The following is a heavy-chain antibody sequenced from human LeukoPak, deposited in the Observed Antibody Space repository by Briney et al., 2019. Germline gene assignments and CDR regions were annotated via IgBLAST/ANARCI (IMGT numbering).Heavy chain of an antibody. D-gene: IGHD1-26*01. J-gene: IGHJ4*02. CDR2: ISGSGSDT. CDR1: GFIFSDYY. V-gene: IGHV3-11*05. CDR3: AKDMSSDSGSWNGYFDY. Sequence: TGGSLRLSCAASGFIFSDYYMTWIRQAPGKGLEWLSYISGSGSDTNYADSVKGRFTISRDNSKNTLYLQMNSLRVEDTAVYYCAKDMSSDSGSWNGYFDYWGQGTLVTVSS.